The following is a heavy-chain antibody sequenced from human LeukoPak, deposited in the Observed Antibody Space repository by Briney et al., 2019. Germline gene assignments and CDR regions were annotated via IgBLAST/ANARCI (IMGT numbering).Heavy chain of an antibody. J-gene: IGHJ4*02. D-gene: IGHD6-19*01. CDR2: MYLGGTT. Sequence: PSGTLSLTCIVSGGSISSLNLWSWLRQPPGKGLEWIGEMYLGGTTNFNPSLKSRVTILIDKSKNQLSLQLTSVTAADTAVYYCAGLEGRYSTDWFYFFDYWGQGAWSPSPQ. CDR1: GGSISSLNL. CDR3: AGLEGRYSTDWFYFFDY. V-gene: IGHV4-4*02.